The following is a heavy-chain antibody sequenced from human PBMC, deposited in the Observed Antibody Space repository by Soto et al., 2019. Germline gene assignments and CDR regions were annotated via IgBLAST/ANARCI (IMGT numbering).Heavy chain of an antibody. D-gene: IGHD5-12*01. V-gene: IGHV3-53*01. CDR1: GFGVTANY. CDR2: ISSGGST. Sequence: PGGSLRLSCEASGFGVTANYLRWVCQATGKGLEWVSVISSGGSTYYIDSVKGRFSISRDISKNTLYLQMNSLRAEDTAVYYCHGYGYWGQGT. J-gene: IGHJ4*02. CDR3: HGYGY.